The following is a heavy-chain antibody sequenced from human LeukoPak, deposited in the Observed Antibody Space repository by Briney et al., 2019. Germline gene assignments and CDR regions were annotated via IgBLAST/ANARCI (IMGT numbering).Heavy chain of an antibody. Sequence: GGSLRLSCAASGFTFDDYAMHWVRQAPGKGLEGVSGISWNSGSIGYADSVKGRFTISRDNAKNSLYLQMNSLRAEDTAVYYCARDLPSCSGGSCYLHPYDYWGQGTLVTVSS. V-gene: IGHV3-9*01. CDR2: ISWNSGSI. D-gene: IGHD2-15*01. CDR3: ARDLPSCSGGSCYLHPYDY. CDR1: GFTFDDYA. J-gene: IGHJ4*02.